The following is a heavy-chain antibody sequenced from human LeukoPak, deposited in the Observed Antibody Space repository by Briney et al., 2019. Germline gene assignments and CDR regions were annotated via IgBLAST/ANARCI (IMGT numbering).Heavy chain of an antibody. D-gene: IGHD3-10*01. J-gene: IGHJ4*02. CDR2: ISYDGSNK. V-gene: IGHV3-30*18. CDR1: GFTFSSYG. CDR3: AKVGGSGSSLDY. Sequence: GGSLRLSCAASGFTFSSYGMHWVRQAPGKGLEWVAVISYDGSNKYYADSVKGRFTISRDNSKNTLYLHMNSLRAEDTAVYYCAKVGGSGSSLDYWGQGSLVTVSS.